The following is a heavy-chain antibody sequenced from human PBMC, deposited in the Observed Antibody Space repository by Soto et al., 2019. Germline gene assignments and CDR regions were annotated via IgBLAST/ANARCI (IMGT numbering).Heavy chain of an antibody. J-gene: IGHJ5*02. CDR1: GGSISSGDYY. CDR2: IYYSGST. V-gene: IGHV4-30-4*01. Sequence: KSSETLSLTCTVSGGSISSGDYYWSWIRQPPGKGLEWIGYIYYSGSTYYNPSLKSRVTISVDTSKNQFSLKLSSVTAADTAVYYCARTSLFMTTVVISNWFDPWGQGTLVTVSS. D-gene: IGHD4-17*01. CDR3: ARTSLFMTTVVISNWFDP.